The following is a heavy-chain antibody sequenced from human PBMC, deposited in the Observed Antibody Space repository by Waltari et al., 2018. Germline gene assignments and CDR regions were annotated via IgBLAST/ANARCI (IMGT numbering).Heavy chain of an antibody. V-gene: IGHV3-7*01. J-gene: IGHJ4*02. CDR2: LKQDGREK. CDR1: GFTFSSHW. CDR3: ARFEYQLLLGGCDY. D-gene: IGHD2-2*01. Sequence: EVQLVESGGGLVQPGGSLRLSCAASGFTFSSHWMSWVRQGPGKGLGWVANLKQDGREKYYVDSVKGRFTISRDNAKNSLYLQMNSLRAEDTAVYYCARFEYQLLLGGCDYWGQGTLVTVSS.